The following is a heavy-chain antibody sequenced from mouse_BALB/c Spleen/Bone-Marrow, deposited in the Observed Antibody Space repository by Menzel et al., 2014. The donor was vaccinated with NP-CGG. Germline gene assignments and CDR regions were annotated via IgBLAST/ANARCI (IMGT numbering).Heavy chain of an antibody. CDR2: IGSGGTYI. D-gene: IGHD1-1*01. CDR3: ARHLLLRSSNTMDY. Sequence: EVQRVESGGDLVKPGGSLKLSCAASGFTFSHYGMSWVRQTPDKRLEWAATIGSGGTYIYYSDSVKGRFTISRDNAKNILYLQMSSLKSEDTAMYYCARHLLLRSSNTMDYWGQGTSVTVSS. J-gene: IGHJ4*01. CDR1: GFTFSHYG. V-gene: IGHV5-6*01.